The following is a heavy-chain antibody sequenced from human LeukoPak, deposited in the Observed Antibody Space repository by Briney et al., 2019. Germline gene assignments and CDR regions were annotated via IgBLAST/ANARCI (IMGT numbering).Heavy chain of an antibody. J-gene: IGHJ4*02. Sequence: SETLSLTCTVSGGSISSYYWSWIRQPAGKGLEWIGRIYTSGGTNYNPSLKSRVTMSVDTSKNQFSLKLSSVTAADTAVYYCARGGNYYYGSGSFNFDYWGQGTLVTVSS. CDR3: ARGGNYYYGSGSFNFDY. V-gene: IGHV4-4*07. D-gene: IGHD3-10*01. CDR1: GGSISSYY. CDR2: IYTSGGT.